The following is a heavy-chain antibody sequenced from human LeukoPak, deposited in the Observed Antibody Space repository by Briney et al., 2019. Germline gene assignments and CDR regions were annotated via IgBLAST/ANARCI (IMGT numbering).Heavy chain of an antibody. D-gene: IGHD3-10*01. CDR3: AKCETYYYGSGSYHFDY. Sequence: PGGSLRLSCAASGFTFSSYAMSWVRQAPGKGLEWVSAISGSGGSTYYADSVKGRFTISRDNSKSTLYLQMNSLRAEDTAVYYCAKCETYYYGSGSYHFDYWGQGTLVTVSS. CDR1: GFTFSSYA. J-gene: IGHJ4*02. CDR2: ISGSGGST. V-gene: IGHV3-23*01.